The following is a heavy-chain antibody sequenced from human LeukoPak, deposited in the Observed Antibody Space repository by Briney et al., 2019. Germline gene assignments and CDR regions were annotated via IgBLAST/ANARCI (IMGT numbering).Heavy chain of an antibody. Sequence: GGSLRLSCAASGLTFDDYGMSWVRHAPGKGLEWVSGINWNSGSTGYAGSVKGRFTISRDNAKNSLYLQMNSLRAEDTAVYYCARNSGDCYFDYWGQGTLVTVSS. CDR2: INWNSGST. CDR3: ARNSGDCYFDY. V-gene: IGHV3-20*04. D-gene: IGHD2-21*02. CDR1: GLTFDDYG. J-gene: IGHJ4*02.